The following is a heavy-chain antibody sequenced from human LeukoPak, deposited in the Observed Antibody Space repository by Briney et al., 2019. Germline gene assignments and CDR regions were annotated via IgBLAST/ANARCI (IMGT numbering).Heavy chain of an antibody. CDR3: AKGYGDYFGGMDV. V-gene: IGHV3-9*01. Sequence: GRSLRLSCAASGFTFDDYAMHWVRQAPGKGLEWVSGISWNSGSIGYADSVKGRFTISRDNAKNSLYLQVNSLRAEDTALYYCAKGYGDYFGGMDVWGQGTTVTVSS. CDR2: ISWNSGSI. D-gene: IGHD4-17*01. J-gene: IGHJ6*02. CDR1: GFTFDDYA.